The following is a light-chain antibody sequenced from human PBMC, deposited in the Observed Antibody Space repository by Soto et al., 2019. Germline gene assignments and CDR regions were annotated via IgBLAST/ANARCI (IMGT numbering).Light chain of an antibody. J-gene: IGKJ4*01. Sequence: DIQMTQSPSTLSGSVGDRVTITCRASQTISMWLSWYQQEPGKAPKLLNYTASTLRSGVPSRFSGSGATTDFTPIISFLQAEDLANYYCQQYNSYATFGEGTKVDIK. CDR2: TAS. CDR3: QQYNSYAT. CDR1: QTISMW. V-gene: IGKV1-5*03.